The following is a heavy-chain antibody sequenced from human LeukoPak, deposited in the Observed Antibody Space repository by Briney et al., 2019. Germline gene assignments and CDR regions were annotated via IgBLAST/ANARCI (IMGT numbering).Heavy chain of an antibody. J-gene: IGHJ6*02. V-gene: IGHV1-2*02. CDR3: ARAASEQQLVLYYYYYGMDV. CDR1: GYTFTGYY. D-gene: IGHD6-13*01. Sequence: ASVKVSCKASGYTFTGYYMHWVRQAPGQGLEWMGWINPNSGGTNYAQKFQGRVTITRNTSISTAYMELSSLRSEDTAVYYCARAASEQQLVLYYYYYGMDVWGQGTTVTVSS. CDR2: INPNSGGT.